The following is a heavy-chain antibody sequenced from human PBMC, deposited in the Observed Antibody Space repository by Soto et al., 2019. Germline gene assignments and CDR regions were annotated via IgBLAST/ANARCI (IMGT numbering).Heavy chain of an antibody. V-gene: IGHV3-30-3*01. Sequence: QVQLVESGGGVVRPGRSLRLSCAASGFTFSSYAMHWVRQAPGKGLEWVAVISYDGSNKYYADSVKGRFTISRDNSKNTLYLQMNSLRAEDTAVYYCARGDSSGSEYYFDYWGQGTLVTVSS. CDR3: ARGDSSGSEYYFDY. J-gene: IGHJ4*02. CDR2: ISYDGSNK. CDR1: GFTFSSYA. D-gene: IGHD3-22*01.